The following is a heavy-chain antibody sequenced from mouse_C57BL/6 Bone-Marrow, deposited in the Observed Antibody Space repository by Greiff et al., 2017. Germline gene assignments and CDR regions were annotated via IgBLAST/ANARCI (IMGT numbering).Heavy chain of an antibody. V-gene: IGHV1-64*01. CDR2: IHPNSGST. CDR3: SRSSYYYAMDY. Sequence: QVQLQQPGAELVKPGASVKLSCKVSGYTFTSYWMHWVKQRLVQGLEWIGMIHPNSGSTNYNEKFKSKATLTVDNSSSTAYMHLSSLTSDDSAVYYCSRSSYYYAMDYWGQGTSVTVSS. J-gene: IGHJ4*01. CDR1: GYTFTSYW.